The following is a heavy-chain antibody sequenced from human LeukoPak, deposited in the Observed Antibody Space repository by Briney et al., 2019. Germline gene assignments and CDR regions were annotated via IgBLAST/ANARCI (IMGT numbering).Heavy chain of an antibody. CDR2: ISGGSSYI. CDR1: GFTFSSNS. CDR3: ARGGSSSSGPSNY. V-gene: IGHV3-21*01. Sequence: TGGSLRLSCAASGFTFSSNSMTWVRQAPGKGLEWDSSISGGSSYIYYADSVKGRFTISRDNAKNSLYLQMNSLRAEDTAVYYCARGGSSSSGPSNYWGQGTLVTVSS. J-gene: IGHJ4*02. D-gene: IGHD6-6*01.